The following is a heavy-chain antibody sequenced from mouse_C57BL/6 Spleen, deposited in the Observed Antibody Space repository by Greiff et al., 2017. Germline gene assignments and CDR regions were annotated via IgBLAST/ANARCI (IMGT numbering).Heavy chain of an antibody. CDR3: AETNWDGSWFAY. CDR1: GYTFTGYW. V-gene: IGHV1-9*01. J-gene: IGHJ3*01. D-gene: IGHD4-1*01. CDR2: ILPGSGST. Sequence: VQLQQSGAELMKPGASVKLSCKATGYTFTGYWIEWVQQRPGHGLEWIGEILPGSGSTNYNAQFKGKATFTADTSSNTAYMQLSSLSTEDSAIXYCAETNWDGSWFAYWGQGTLVTVSA.